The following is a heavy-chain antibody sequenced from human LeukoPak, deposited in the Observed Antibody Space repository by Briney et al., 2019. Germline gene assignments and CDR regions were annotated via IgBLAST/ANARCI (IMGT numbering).Heavy chain of an antibody. J-gene: IGHJ4*02. Sequence: GGSLRLSCAASGFTVSNNYISWVRQAPGKGLEWVAFIRYDGSNKYYADSVKGRFTISRDNSKNTLYLQMNSLRAEDTAVYYCAKHATGGRYFDYWGQGTLVTVSS. CDR1: GFTVSNNY. V-gene: IGHV3-30*02. CDR3: AKHATGGRYFDY. D-gene: IGHD3-9*01. CDR2: IRYDGSNK.